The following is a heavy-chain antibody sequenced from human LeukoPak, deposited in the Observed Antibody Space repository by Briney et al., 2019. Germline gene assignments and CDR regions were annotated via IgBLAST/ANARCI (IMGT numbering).Heavy chain of an antibody. CDR2: IYYSGTT. Sequence: SETLSLTCTVSGGSISNSYWNWIRQPPGKGLEWIGYIYYSGTTNYNPSLRSRVTISVDTSKNQFYLRLTSVTAADPAVYYCARGFDSKSTYFDYWGQGTLVTVSS. CDR3: ARGFDSKSTYFDY. D-gene: IGHD5-12*01. J-gene: IGHJ4*02. V-gene: IGHV4-59*01. CDR1: GGSISNSY.